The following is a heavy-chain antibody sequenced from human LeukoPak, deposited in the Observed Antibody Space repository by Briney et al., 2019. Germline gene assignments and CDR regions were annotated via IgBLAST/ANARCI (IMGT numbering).Heavy chain of an antibody. V-gene: IGHV4-59*01. D-gene: IGHD3-22*01. CDR2: IYYSGST. J-gene: IGHJ4*02. Sequence: SETLSLTCTVSGGSISSYYWSWIRQPPGKGLEWIGYIYYSGSTNYNPSLKSRVTISVDTSKNKFSLKLSSVTAADTAVYYCARGKVYDSSGYFDYWGQGTLVTVSS. CDR1: GGSISSYY. CDR3: ARGKVYDSSGYFDY.